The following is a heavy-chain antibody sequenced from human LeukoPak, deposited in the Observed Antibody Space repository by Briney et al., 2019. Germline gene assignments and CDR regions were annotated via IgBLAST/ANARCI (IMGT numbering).Heavy chain of an antibody. CDR2: INQDGREK. D-gene: IGHD6-13*01. Sequence: PGGSLRLSCAASGFTFRGYWMRWVRQAPGKGLEWGANINQDGREKLCVDSLKGRFTISRDNAKNTLFLHMGSLSCGDAAVYMFARESTAGYNSSWYGFRNWGQGTLVSVSS. CDR1: GFTFRGYW. CDR3: ARESTAGYNSSWYGFRN. V-gene: IGHV3-7*01. J-gene: IGHJ1*01.